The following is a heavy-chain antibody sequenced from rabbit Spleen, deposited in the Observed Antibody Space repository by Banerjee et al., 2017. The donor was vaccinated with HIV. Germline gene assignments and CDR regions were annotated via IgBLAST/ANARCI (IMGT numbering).Heavy chain of an antibody. Sequence: QLKESGGGLVQPGGSLKLSCKASGFTLSTYYMNWVRQAPGKGLEWIGYIDPVFGITYYANWVNGRFSISRENAQNTVSLQMNSLTAADTATYFCARDASSSDYYRDTRLDLWGQGTLVTVS. D-gene: IGHD1-1*01. CDR3: ARDASSSDYYRDTRLDL. CDR1: GFTLSTYY. V-gene: IGHV1S7*01. J-gene: IGHJ3*01. CDR2: IDPVFGIT.